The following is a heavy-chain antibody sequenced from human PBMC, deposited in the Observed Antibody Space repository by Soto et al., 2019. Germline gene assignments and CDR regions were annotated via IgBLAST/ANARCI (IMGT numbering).Heavy chain of an antibody. D-gene: IGHD3-10*01. Sequence: GESLKISCKGSGYSFTSYWIGWVRQMPGKGLEWMGIIYPGDSDTRYSPSFQGQVTISADKSISTAYLQWSSLKASDTAMYYCARHGEGPVFHYYGMDVWGQGTTVTVSS. CDR2: IYPGDSDT. J-gene: IGHJ6*02. V-gene: IGHV5-51*01. CDR3: ARHGEGPVFHYYGMDV. CDR1: GYSFTSYW.